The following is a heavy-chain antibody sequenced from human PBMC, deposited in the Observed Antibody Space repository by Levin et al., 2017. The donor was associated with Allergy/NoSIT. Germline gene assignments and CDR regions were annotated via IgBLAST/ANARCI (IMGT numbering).Heavy chain of an antibody. CDR3: ARSNVLLWFGELYSFDY. J-gene: IGHJ4*02. V-gene: IGHV3-21*01. Sequence: KPGGSLRLSCAASGFTFSSYNMNWVRQAPGKGLEWVSSISSSSSYMYYADSVKGRFTISRDNAKNSLYLQMNSLRAEDTAVYYCARSNVLLWFGELYSFDYWGQGTLVTVSS. CDR2: ISSSSSYM. D-gene: IGHD3-10*01. CDR1: GFTFSSYN.